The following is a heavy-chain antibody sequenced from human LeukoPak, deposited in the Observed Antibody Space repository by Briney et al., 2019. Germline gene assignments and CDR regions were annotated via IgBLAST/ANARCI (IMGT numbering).Heavy chain of an antibody. CDR1: GFTFDDYA. CDR3: AKDFRSRSSTWYPYFDY. J-gene: IGHJ4*02. Sequence: GGSLRLSCAASGFTFDDYAMHWVRQAPGKGLEWVSGISWNSGTIHYADSVKGRFTISRDNAKNSLYLQMNSLRAEDTAFYYCAKDFRSRSSTWYPYFDYWGQGSLVTVSS. D-gene: IGHD6-13*01. CDR2: ISWNSGTI. V-gene: IGHV3-9*01.